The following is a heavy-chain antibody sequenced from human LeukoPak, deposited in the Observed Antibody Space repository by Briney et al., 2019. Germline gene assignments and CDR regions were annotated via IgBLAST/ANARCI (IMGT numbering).Heavy chain of an antibody. Sequence: GGSLRLSCAISGLTHHDYAMTWVRQAPGKGLEWVSTIVGDSSKTYYPDSVKGRFTISRDNSNYMLLLHMNSLTADDTPIYYRAKKPYNFNTFDVWGKGTTVTVSS. J-gene: IGHJ6*03. CDR2: IVGDSSKT. D-gene: IGHD1-20*01. CDR1: GLTHHDYA. CDR3: AKKPYNFNTFDV. V-gene: IGHV3-23*01.